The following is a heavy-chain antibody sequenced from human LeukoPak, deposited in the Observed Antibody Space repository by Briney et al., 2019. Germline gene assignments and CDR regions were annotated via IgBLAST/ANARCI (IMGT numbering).Heavy chain of an antibody. D-gene: IGHD4-17*01. CDR2: IYYSGST. J-gene: IGHJ4*02. Sequence: PSETLSLTCTVSGGSISSGGFRWSWIRQHPGKGLEWIGDIYYSGSTYHSPSLKSRISISVDTSKNRFSLKLSSVTAADTAVYFCTRGRTYGDYSGFGYWGQGTLVTVSS. V-gene: IGHV4-31*03. CDR3: TRGRTYGDYSGFGY. CDR1: GGSISSGGFR.